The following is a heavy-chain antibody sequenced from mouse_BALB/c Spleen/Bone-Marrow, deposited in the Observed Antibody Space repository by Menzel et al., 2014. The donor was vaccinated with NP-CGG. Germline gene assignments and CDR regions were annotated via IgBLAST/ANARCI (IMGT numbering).Heavy chain of an antibody. CDR3: ARAAYRYDVTWFAY. Sequence: VQLQQSGPGLVAPSQSLSITCTVSGFSLTSYGVHWVRQPPGKGLEWLGVIWAGGSTNYNSALMSRLSISKDNSKSXFFLKRNSLQTDDTAMYYCARAAYRYDVTWFAYWGQGTLVTVSA. CDR1: GFSLTSYG. D-gene: IGHD2-14*01. V-gene: IGHV2-9*02. J-gene: IGHJ3*01. CDR2: IWAGGST.